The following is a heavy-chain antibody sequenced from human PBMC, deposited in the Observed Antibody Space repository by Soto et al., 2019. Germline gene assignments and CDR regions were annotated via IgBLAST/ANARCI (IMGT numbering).Heavy chain of an antibody. CDR3: SRGTSIPASGDY. CDR2: VSAYNGER. D-gene: IGHD6-6*01. Sequence: QVQLVQSGAEVKKPGASVKVSCKASGYTFTNYGINWVRQAPGQGLEWLGWVSAYNGERRYAQRVQARVIMTTDTSTPSVYMELRSLRSDDTAVYYCSRGTSIPASGDYWGQGTLVTVSS. V-gene: IGHV1-18*01. CDR1: GYTFTNYG. J-gene: IGHJ4*01.